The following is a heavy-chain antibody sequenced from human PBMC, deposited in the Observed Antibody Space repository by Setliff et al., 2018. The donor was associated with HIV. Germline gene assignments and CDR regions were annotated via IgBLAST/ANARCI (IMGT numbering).Heavy chain of an antibody. D-gene: IGHD3-16*01. CDR3: ARDGRFASGAKFDAFDI. CDR2: ISSSSSTI. J-gene: IGHJ3*02. CDR1: GFTFSSYE. Sequence: GGSLRLSCAGSGFTFSSYEFNWVRQAPGKGLEWVSYISSSSSTIYYADSVKGRFTISRDNAKNSLYLQMNSLRAEDTAVYYCARDGRFASGAKFDAFDIWGQGTMVTVSS. V-gene: IGHV3-48*01.